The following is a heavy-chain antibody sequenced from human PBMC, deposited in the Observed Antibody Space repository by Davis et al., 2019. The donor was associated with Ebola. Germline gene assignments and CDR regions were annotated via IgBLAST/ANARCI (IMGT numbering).Heavy chain of an antibody. CDR2: ISSSSSYI. Sequence: GESLKISCAASGFTFSSYSMNWVRQAPGKGLEWVSSISSSSSYIYYADSVKGRFTISRDNAKNSLYLQMNSLRAEDTAVYYCARAINNCSGGSCYSGYDYYYYMDVWGKGTTVTVSS. V-gene: IGHV3-21*01. D-gene: IGHD2-15*01. CDR1: GFTFSSYS. CDR3: ARAINNCSGGSCYSGYDYYYYMDV. J-gene: IGHJ6*03.